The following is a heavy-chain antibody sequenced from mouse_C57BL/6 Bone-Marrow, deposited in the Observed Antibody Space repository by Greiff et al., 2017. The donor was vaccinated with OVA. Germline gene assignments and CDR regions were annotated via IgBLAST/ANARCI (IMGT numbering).Heavy chain of an antibody. CDR1: GFTFSDYY. Sequence: EVQGVESEGGLVQPGSSMKLSCTASGFTFSDYYMAWVRQVPEKGLEWVADINSDGSSTYYLDSLKGRFIFSRANAKNILYLQMSSLKSEDTATYDCARYGNYRLWYFDVWGTGTTVTVSS. V-gene: IGHV5-16*01. D-gene: IGHD2-10*02. J-gene: IGHJ1*03. CDR3: ARYGNYRLWYFDV. CDR2: INSDGSST.